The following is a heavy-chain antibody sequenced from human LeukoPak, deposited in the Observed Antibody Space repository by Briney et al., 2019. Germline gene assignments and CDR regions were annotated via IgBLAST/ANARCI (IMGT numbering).Heavy chain of an antibody. Sequence: SETLSLTCTVSGGSISSYYWSWIRQPPGKGLEWIGYISYSGITNYNPSLKSRVTISVDTSKNQFSLKLSSVTAADTAVYYCARIHDGTPTPSYDSWGQGTLVTVSS. V-gene: IGHV4-59*01. J-gene: IGHJ4*02. CDR3: ARIHDGTPTPSYDS. CDR1: GGSISSYY. CDR2: ISYSGIT. D-gene: IGHD1-26*01.